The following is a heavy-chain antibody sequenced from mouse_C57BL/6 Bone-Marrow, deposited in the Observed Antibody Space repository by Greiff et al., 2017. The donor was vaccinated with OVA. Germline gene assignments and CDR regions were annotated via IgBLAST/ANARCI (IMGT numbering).Heavy chain of an antibody. V-gene: IGHV3-6*01. D-gene: IGHD2-4*01. J-gene: IGHJ2*01. CDR2: INYDGST. Sequence: EVQLVESGPGLVKPSQSLSLTCSVTGYSITSGYYWYWLRQFPENKLECMGYINYDGSTNYNASLKNRIAITRDTSKNQFFLKLNSVTTEDTATYSCARDYDYDWGQGTTLTVSS. CDR1: GYSITSGYY. CDR3: ARDYDYD.